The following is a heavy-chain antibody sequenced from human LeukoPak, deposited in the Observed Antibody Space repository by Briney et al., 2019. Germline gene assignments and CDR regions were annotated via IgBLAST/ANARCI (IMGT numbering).Heavy chain of an antibody. J-gene: IGHJ4*02. Sequence: PGGSLRLSCAASGFTFNTYAMNWVRQAPGKGLEWVSTISGSGGSTYYADSVKGRFTISRDNSKNTLYLQMNSLRAEDTAIYYCAKSPDVAGTGRFDYWGQGTLVTVSS. CDR1: GFTFNTYA. CDR3: AKSPDVAGTGRFDY. D-gene: IGHD3-10*01. CDR2: ISGSGGST. V-gene: IGHV3-23*01.